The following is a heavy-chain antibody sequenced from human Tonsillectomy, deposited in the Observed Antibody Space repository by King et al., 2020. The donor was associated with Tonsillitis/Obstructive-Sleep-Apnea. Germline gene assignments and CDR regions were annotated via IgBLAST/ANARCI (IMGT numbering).Heavy chain of an antibody. D-gene: IGHD3-10*01. J-gene: IGHJ6*02. Sequence: VQLVESGGGLVQPGGSLRLSCAASGFTFSSYWMHWVRQAPGKGLVWVSRINSDGSSTSYADSVKGRFTISRDNAKNTLYLQMNSLRAEDTAVYYCARDRGAFTMVRGVKGRGMDVWGQGTTVTVSS. V-gene: IGHV3-74*01. CDR3: ARDRGAFTMVRGVKGRGMDV. CDR1: GFTFSSYW. CDR2: INSDGSST.